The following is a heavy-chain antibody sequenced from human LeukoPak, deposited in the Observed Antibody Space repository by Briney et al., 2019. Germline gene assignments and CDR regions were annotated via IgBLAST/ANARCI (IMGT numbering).Heavy chain of an antibody. J-gene: IGHJ4*02. V-gene: IGHV3-33*01. Sequence: GSLRPSCAASGFTFSSYGMHWVRQAPGKGLEWGALIWYDGSNKYYTDSVKGRLTISRDNSKNTLYLQMNSLRAEDTAIYYCAREGPRGNSQFDYWGQGTLVTVSS. CDR3: AREGPRGNSQFDY. D-gene: IGHD2/OR15-2a*01. CDR1: GFTFSSYG. CDR2: IWYDGSNK.